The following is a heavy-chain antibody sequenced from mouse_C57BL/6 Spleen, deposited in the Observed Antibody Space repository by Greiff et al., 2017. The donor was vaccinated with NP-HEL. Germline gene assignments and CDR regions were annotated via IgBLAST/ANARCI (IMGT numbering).Heavy chain of an antibody. CDR1: GFTFSSYG. D-gene: IGHD1-1*01. V-gene: IGHV5-6*01. Sequence: EVKLVESGGDLVKPGGSLKLSCAASGFTFSSYGMSWVRQTPDKRLEWVATISSGGSYTYYPDSVKGRFTISRDNAKNTLYLQMSSLKSEDTAMYYCARLHYYGSSLLYAMDYWGQGTSVTVSS. CDR3: ARLHYYGSSLLYAMDY. J-gene: IGHJ4*01. CDR2: ISSGGSYT.